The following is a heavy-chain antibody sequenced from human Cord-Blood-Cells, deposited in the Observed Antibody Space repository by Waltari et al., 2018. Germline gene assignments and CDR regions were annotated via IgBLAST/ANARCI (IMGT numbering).Heavy chain of an antibody. J-gene: IGHJ2*01. CDR3: ARGGGTRYFNL. V-gene: IGHV4-34*01. CDR2: INHSGST. CDR1: GGSFSGYY. Sequence: QVQLQQWGAGLLKPSETLSLTCAVYGGSFSGYYWSWIRQPPGKGLEWIGEINHSGSTNYNPSLKSRGTISVDTSKNQFSLKLSSVTAADTAVYYCARGGGTRYFNLWGRGTLVTVSS.